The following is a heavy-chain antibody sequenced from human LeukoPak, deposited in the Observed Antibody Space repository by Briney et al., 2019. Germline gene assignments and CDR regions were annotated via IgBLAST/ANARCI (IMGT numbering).Heavy chain of an antibody. CDR3: ARSYWTGYHHLDF. V-gene: IGHV4-4*02. CDR2: IYHSGST. J-gene: IGHJ4*02. D-gene: IGHD3/OR15-3a*01. Sequence: SETLSLTCAVSGGSISSSYWWTWVRQPPGKGLEWIGEIYHSGSTNYNPSLKSRTTISVDKSKSPVSLKLSSLNAADTAVYYCARSYWTGYHHLDFWGQGNLVTVSS. CDR1: GGSISSSYW.